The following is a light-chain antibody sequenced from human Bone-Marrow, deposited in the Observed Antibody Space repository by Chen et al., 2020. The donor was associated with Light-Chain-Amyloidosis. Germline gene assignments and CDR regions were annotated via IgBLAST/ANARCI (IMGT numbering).Light chain of an antibody. J-gene: IGLJ1*01. Sequence: QSALTQPASLSGSPGKLLTISCTGTSSDVGGDNHFSWYQQHPDKAPRLMIYEVTNRPSWVPDRFSGSKSENTVSLTISGLQTEDEADYFCSSYTITNTLVFGSGTRVTVL. CDR3: SSYTITNTLV. CDR1: SSDVGGDNH. V-gene: IGLV2-14*01. CDR2: EVT.